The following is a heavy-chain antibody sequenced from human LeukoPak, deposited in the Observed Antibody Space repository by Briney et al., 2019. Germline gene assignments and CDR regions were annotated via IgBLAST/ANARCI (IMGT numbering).Heavy chain of an antibody. V-gene: IGHV1-18*04. J-gene: IGHJ6*03. Sequence: ASVTVSCKASGYTFTDYYMHWVRQAPGQGLEWMGWISAYNGNTNYAQKLQGRVTMTTDTSTSTAYMELRSLRSDDTAVYYCARIGQYSGSYYFYYYYYMDVWGKGTTVTVSS. D-gene: IGHD1-26*01. CDR3: ARIGQYSGSYYFYYYYYMDV. CDR2: ISAYNGNT. CDR1: GYTFTDYY.